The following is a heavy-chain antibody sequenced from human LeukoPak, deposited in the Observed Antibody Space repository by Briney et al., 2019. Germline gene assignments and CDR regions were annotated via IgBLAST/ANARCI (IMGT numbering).Heavy chain of an antibody. CDR1: GFTFSDHA. Sequence: GSLRLSCTASGFTFSDHAMHWVRQAPGKGLEWVTVISYHARDQFYADSVEGRFTVSRDNSRNILYLQMNSLRAEDSAVYYCAAQPCINGICYLDYWGQGALVTVSS. CDR2: ISYHARDQ. CDR3: AAQPCINGICYLDY. D-gene: IGHD2-8*01. J-gene: IGHJ4*02. V-gene: IGHV3-30*04.